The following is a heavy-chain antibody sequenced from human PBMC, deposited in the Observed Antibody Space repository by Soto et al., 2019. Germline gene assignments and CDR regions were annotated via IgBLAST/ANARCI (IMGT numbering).Heavy chain of an antibody. Sequence: QVQLQESGPGLVKPSQTLSLTCTVSGGSISSGGYYWSWIRQHPGKGLEWIGYIYYSGSTYYNPSLKSRVTLSVDTSKNQFSLKLSSVTAADTAVYYCARDRREVVVETKRGDWFDPWGQGTLVTVSS. V-gene: IGHV4-31*03. CDR3: ARDRREVVVETKRGDWFDP. D-gene: IGHD2-21*01. CDR2: IYYSGST. J-gene: IGHJ5*02. CDR1: GGSISSGGYY.